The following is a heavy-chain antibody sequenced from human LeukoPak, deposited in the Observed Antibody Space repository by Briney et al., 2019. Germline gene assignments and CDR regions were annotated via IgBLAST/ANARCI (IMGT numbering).Heavy chain of an antibody. Sequence: SETLSLTCTVSGGSISSSSYYWGWIRQPPGKGLEWIGSMYCSGSTYYNPSLKSRVTMSVDTSKNQFSLKLSSVTAADTAVYYCAKTVTAIAPWYFDYWGQGTLVTVSS. D-gene: IGHD2-21*02. V-gene: IGHV4-39*01. CDR2: MYCSGST. CDR1: GGSISSSSYY. CDR3: AKTVTAIAPWYFDY. J-gene: IGHJ4*02.